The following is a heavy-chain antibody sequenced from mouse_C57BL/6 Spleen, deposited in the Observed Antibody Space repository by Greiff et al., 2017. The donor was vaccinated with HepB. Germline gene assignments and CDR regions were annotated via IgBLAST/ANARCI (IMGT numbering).Heavy chain of an antibody. CDR3: ARSSGSGYDGYFRYAMDY. J-gene: IGHJ4*01. D-gene: IGHD2-3*01. Sequence: QVQLQQPGAELVRPGTSVKLSCKASGYTFTSYWMHWVKQRPGQGLEWIGVIDPSDSYTNYNQKFKGKATLTVDTSSSTAYMQLSSLTSEDSAVYYCARSSGSGYDGYFRYAMDYWGQGTSVTVSS. CDR2: IDPSDSYT. V-gene: IGHV1-59*01. CDR1: GYTFTSYW.